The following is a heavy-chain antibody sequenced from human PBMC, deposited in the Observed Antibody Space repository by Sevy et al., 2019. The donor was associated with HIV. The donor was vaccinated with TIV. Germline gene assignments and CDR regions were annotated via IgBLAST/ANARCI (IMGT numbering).Heavy chain of an antibody. Sequence: GGSLRLSCAASGFTFSRYAMNWVRQAPGKGLEWVSGISGSGGSGDKTNYADSVKGRFTISRDNSKNTLYLQMNSLRAEDTAIYCCAKPFGGVAAAPPDYWGQGTLVTVSS. CDR1: GFTFSRYA. J-gene: IGHJ4*02. D-gene: IGHD6-13*01. V-gene: IGHV3-23*01. CDR3: AKPFGGVAAAPPDY. CDR2: ISGSGGSGDKT.